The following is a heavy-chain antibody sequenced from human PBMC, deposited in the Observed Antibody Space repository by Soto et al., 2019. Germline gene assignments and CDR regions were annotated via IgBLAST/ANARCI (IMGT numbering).Heavy chain of an antibody. V-gene: IGHV3-30*18. CDR2: MSYDGSTK. J-gene: IGHJ3*01. D-gene: IGHD6-13*01. CDR1: GFVFSSCG. CDR3: AKDRGGSSWYVRTDAFDL. Sequence: PGGSLRFSCSASGFVFSSCGMHWVRQAPGKGLEWVAVMSYDGSTKYFADSVKGRFTISRDNSNNTLYLQMTSLRTEDTAVYYCAKDRGGSSWYVRTDAFDLWGQGTMVTVSS.